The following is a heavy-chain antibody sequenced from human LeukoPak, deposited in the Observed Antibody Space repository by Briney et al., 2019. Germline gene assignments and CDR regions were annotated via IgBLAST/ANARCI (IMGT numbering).Heavy chain of an antibody. V-gene: IGHV1-8*01. CDR3: AREGGYYFDY. CDR2: MNPNSGNT. J-gene: IGHJ4*02. D-gene: IGHD3-16*01. CDR1: GYTFTDYE. Sequence: ASVKVSCKTSGYTFTDYEINWVREATGQGLEWMGWMNPNSGNTAYAQNFQGRVTMTRDTSTSTVYMELSSLRSEDTAVYYCAREGGYYFDYWGQGTLVTVSS.